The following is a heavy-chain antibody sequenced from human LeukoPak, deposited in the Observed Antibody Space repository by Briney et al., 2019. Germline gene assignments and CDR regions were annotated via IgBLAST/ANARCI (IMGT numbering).Heavy chain of an antibody. CDR3: AKGGSSWSRNWFDP. CDR1: GFTFSSYA. CDR2: ISITGAST. Sequence: PGGSLRLSCAASGFTFSSYAMNWVRQAPGKGLEWVSTISITGASTYYADSVKGRFTISRGNSNNMLYLQITNLRAEDTALYYCAKGGSSWSRNWFDPWGQGTLVTVSS. J-gene: IGHJ5*02. V-gene: IGHV3-23*01. D-gene: IGHD6-13*01.